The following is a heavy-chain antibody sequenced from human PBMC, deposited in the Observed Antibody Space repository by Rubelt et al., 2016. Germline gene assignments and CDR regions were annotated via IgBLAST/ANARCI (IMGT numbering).Heavy chain of an antibody. CDR1: GGSISSSSYY. V-gene: IGHV4-39*07. Sequence: QLQLQESGPGLVKPSETLSLTCTVSGGSISSSSYYWGWIRQPPGKGLEWIGSIYYSGSTYYNPSLQSRVTISVDTSKNQFALKLSSGTAADTAGYDCARDPDIVVVPAAIRVGDYLGQGTLVTVSS. D-gene: IGHD2-2*01. J-gene: IGHJ4*02. CDR2: IYYSGST. CDR3: ARDPDIVVVPAAIRVGDY.